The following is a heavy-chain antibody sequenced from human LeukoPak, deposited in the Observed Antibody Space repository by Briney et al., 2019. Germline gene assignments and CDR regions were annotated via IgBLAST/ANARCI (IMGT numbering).Heavy chain of an antibody. V-gene: IGHV3-7*03. CDR1: GFTFSSYW. D-gene: IGHD3-22*01. CDR2: IKQDGSEK. Sequence: PGGSLRLSCAASGFTFSSYWMSWVRQAPGKGLEWAANIKQDGSEKYYVDSVKGRFTISRDNAKNSLYLQMNSLRAEDTAVYYCYYYYDSSGYYGNYWGQGTLVTVSS. J-gene: IGHJ4*02. CDR3: YYYYDSSGYYGNY.